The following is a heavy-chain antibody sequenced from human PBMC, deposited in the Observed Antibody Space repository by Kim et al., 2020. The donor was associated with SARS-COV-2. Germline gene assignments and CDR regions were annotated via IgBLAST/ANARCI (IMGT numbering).Heavy chain of an antibody. CDR2: INTNTGNP. V-gene: IGHV7-4-1*02. CDR3: ARDPSYVTIFGVVIKGLGGMDV. CDR1: GYTFTSYA. J-gene: IGHJ6*02. D-gene: IGHD3-3*01. Sequence: ASVKVSCKASGYTFTSYAMNWVRQAPGQGLEWMGWINTNTGNPTYAQGFTGRFVCSLDTSVSTAYLQISSLKAEDTAVYYCARDPSYVTIFGVVIKGLGGMDVWGQGTTVTVSS.